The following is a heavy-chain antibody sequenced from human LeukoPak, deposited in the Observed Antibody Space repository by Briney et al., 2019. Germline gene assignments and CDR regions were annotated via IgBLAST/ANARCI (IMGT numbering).Heavy chain of an antibody. CDR1: GFTFSSYG. CDR3: AKGLLLWFGEPGGFDY. J-gene: IGHJ4*02. CDR2: IWYDGSNK. Sequence: PGRSLRLSCAASGFTFSSYGMHWVRQAPGKGLEWVAVIWYDGSNKYYADSVKGRFTISRDNSKNTLYLQMNSLRADDTALYYCAKGLLLWFGEPGGFDYWGQGTLVTVSS. D-gene: IGHD3-10*01. V-gene: IGHV3-33*06.